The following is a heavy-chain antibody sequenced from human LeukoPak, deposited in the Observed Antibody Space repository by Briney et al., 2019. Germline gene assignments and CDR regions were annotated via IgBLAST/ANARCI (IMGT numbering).Heavy chain of an antibody. CDR1: GFTFSSYG. V-gene: IGHV3-30*02. D-gene: IGHD3-3*01. Sequence: GGSLRLSCAASGFTFSSYGMHWVRQAPGKGLEWVAFIRYDGSNKYYADSVKGRFTISRDNSKNTLYLQMNSLRAEDTAVYYCAKDKGPYYDLWSGPPRGHNWFDPWGQGTLVTVSS. CDR3: AKDKGPYYDLWSGPPRGHNWFDP. J-gene: IGHJ5*02. CDR2: IRYDGSNK.